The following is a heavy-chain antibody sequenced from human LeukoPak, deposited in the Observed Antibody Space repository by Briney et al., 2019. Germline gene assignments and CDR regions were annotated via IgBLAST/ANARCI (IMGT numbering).Heavy chain of an antibody. CDR1: GYTFSSYG. J-gene: IGHJ1*01. CDR2: MNPNSGNT. Sequence: ASVKVSCKASGYTFSSYGINWVRQATGQGLVWMGWMNPNSGNTGYAQKFQGRLNMTRNTSISTAYMELSSLRSEDTAVYYCARRVGSGWPVQHWGQGTLVTVSS. V-gene: IGHV1-8*01. D-gene: IGHD6-19*01. CDR3: ARRVGSGWPVQH.